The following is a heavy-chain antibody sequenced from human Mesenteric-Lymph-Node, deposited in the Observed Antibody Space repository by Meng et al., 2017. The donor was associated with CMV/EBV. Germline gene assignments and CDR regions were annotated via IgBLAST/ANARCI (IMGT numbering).Heavy chain of an antibody. J-gene: IGHJ4*02. Sequence: SLKISCSGSGFTFDDYAMHWVRQVPGKGLEWVSGISWMTGSVAYADSVKGRFTISRDNAKNSLYLQMDGLRAEDTALYYCARPMKRKDWLAIGCLYWGQGTPVTVSS. V-gene: IGHV3-9*01. CDR3: ARPMKRKDWLAIGCLY. CDR1: GFTFDDYA. CDR2: ISWMTGSV. D-gene: IGHD3/OR15-3a*01.